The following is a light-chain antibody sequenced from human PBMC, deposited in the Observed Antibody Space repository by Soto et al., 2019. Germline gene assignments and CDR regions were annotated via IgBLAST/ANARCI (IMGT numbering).Light chain of an antibody. J-gene: IGKJ3*01. CDR3: QQSSNTPYT. V-gene: IGKV1-39*01. CDR1: QSISKY. Sequence: DIHITHSPSSLSASVGDRVAITCRASQSISKYVNWYQQKPGKVPKLLIYGASILQSGVPSRFSGGGSGTDFTLTIASLQPEDFAHYYCQQSSNTPYTFGPGT. CDR2: GAS.